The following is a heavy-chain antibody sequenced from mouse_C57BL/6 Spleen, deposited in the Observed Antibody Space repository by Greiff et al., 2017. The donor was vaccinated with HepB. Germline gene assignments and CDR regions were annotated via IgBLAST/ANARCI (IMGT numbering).Heavy chain of an antibody. CDR3: ARGTTVVGYAMDY. D-gene: IGHD1-1*01. Sequence: EVQLQQSGPELVKPGASVKISCKASGYTFTDYYMNWVKQSHGKSLEWIGDINPNNGGTSYNQKFKGKATLTVDKSSSTAYMELRSLTSEDSAVYYCARGTTVVGYAMDYWGQRTSVTVSS. CDR2: INPNNGGT. V-gene: IGHV1-26*01. J-gene: IGHJ4*01. CDR1: GYTFTDYY.